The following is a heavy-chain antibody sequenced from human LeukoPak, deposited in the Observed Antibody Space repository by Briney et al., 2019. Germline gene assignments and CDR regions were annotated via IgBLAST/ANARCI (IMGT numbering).Heavy chain of an antibody. J-gene: IGHJ4*02. CDR2: IYSSGST. D-gene: IGHD5-12*01. CDR3: ARVNGYSGYSDY. V-gene: IGHV4-59*01. Sequence: SETLSLTCTVSGGSISSNYWSWIRQPPGKGLEWIGYIYSSGSTNYNPSLKSRVTISVDTSKNQFSLKLSSVTAADTAVYYCARVNGYSGYSDYWGQGTLVTVSS. CDR1: GGSISSNY.